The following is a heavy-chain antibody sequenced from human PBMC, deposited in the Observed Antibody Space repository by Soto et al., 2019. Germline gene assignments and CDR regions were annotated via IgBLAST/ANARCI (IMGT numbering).Heavy chain of an antibody. CDR3: ARVTRLYCSSTSCSPPYYFDY. Sequence: SETLSLTCAVYGGSFSGYYWSWIRQPPGKGLEWIGEINHSGSTNYNPFLKSRVTISVDTSKNHFSLNLSSVTAADTAVYYCARVTRLYCSSTSCSPPYYFDYWGQGTLVTVSS. V-gene: IGHV4-34*01. J-gene: IGHJ4*02. CDR2: INHSGST. D-gene: IGHD2-2*01. CDR1: GGSFSGYY.